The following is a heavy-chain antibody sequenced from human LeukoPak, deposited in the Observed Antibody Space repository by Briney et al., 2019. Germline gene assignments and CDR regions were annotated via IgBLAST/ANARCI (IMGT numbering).Heavy chain of an antibody. J-gene: IGHJ3*02. V-gene: IGHV7-4-1*02. D-gene: IGHD4-17*01. Sequence: GASVTVSCRSSGYTFSTHTLNWVRQAPGQGLEWMGWINTNTGNPTCAQGFTGRFVFSLDTSVSTAYLQISSLKAEDTAVYYCARSSDYGDQNDAFDIWGQGTMVTVSS. CDR1: GYTFSTHT. CDR2: INTNTGNP. CDR3: ARSSDYGDQNDAFDI.